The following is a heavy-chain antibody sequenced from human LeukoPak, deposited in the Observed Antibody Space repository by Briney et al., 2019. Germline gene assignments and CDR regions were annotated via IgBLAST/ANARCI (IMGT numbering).Heavy chain of an antibody. J-gene: IGHJ4*02. V-gene: IGHV3-23*01. Sequence: GGSLRLSCAASGFPFSKFAMTWVRQAPGKGLEWVSSIGTSYGSTYYADSKKGRFTISRDNSKNTLYLQINSLRAGDTAVYYCAKRATSSAIFYYLDDWGQGTLVTVSS. CDR1: GFPFSKFA. CDR2: IGTSYGST. CDR3: AKRATSSAIFYYLDD. D-gene: IGHD2-8*01.